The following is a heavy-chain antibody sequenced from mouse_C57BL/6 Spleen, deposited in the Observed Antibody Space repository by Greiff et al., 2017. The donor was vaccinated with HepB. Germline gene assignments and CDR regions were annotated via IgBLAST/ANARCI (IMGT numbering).Heavy chain of an antibody. CDR2: IYPGDGDT. J-gene: IGHJ2*01. V-gene: IGHV1-80*01. Sequence: VNVVESGAELVKPGASVKISCKASGYAFSSYWMNWVKQRPGKGLEWIGQIYPGDGDTNYNGKFKGKATLTADKSSSTAYMQLSSLTSEDSAVYFCAREGRVYGNFYYFDYWGQGTTRTVSS. CDR1: GYAFSSYW. D-gene: IGHD2-1*01. CDR3: AREGRVYGNFYYFDY.